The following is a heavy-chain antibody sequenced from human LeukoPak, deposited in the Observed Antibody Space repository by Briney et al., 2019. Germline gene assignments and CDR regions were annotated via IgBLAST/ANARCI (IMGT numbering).Heavy chain of an antibody. CDR1: GGSISSYY. CDR3: ARGLGDFWSGYFVDY. CDR2: IYYSGST. V-gene: IGHV4-59*01. D-gene: IGHD3-3*01. J-gene: IGHJ4*02. Sequence: SETLSLTCTVSGGSISSYYWSWIRQPPGKGLEWIGYIYYSGSTNYNPSLKSRVTISVDTSKNQFPLKLSSVTAADTAVYYCARGLGDFWSGYFVDYWGQGTLVTVSS.